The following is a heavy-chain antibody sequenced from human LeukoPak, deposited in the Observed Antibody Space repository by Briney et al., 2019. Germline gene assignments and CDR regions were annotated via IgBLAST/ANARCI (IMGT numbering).Heavy chain of an antibody. CDR1: GGSFSGYY. CDR3: ARGFYYYDSSGPFDY. J-gene: IGHJ4*02. Sequence: SETLSLTCAVYGGSFSGYYWSWIRQPPGKGLEWIGEINHSGSTNYNPSLKSRVTISVDTSKNQFSLKLSSVTAADTAVYYCARGFYYYDSSGPFDYWGQGTLVTVSS. CDR2: INHSGST. D-gene: IGHD3-22*01. V-gene: IGHV4-34*01.